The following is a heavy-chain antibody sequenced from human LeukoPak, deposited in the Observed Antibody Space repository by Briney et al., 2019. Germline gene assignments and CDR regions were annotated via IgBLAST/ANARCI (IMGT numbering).Heavy chain of an antibody. CDR1: GFSLSNYW. V-gene: IGHV3-74*01. J-gene: IGHJ4*02. Sequence: AGGSLRLSCAASGFSLSNYWMHWVRQAAGKGLVWVSRILSDGTTTGYADSVEGRFTISRDTAKNTLYLQMNSLRVDDTAIYYCAREVAVGYCSSTTCYADDHWGQGTLVTVSS. CDR2: ILSDGTTT. D-gene: IGHD2-2*01. CDR3: AREVAVGYCSSTTCYADDH.